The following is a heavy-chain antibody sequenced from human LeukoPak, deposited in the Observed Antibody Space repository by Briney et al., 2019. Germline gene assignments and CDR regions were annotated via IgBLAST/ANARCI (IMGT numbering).Heavy chain of an antibody. CDR1: GGSISSNC. Sequence: PSETLSLTCTVSGGSISSNCWSWIRQPPGKGLEWIGYICDSGTTKYNPSVKSRVTISVDTSKNQFSLKLSSVTAVDTAVYYCASDSFYDSGGYFYYWGQGTPVTVSS. V-gene: IGHV4-59*01. CDR2: ICDSGTT. D-gene: IGHD3-22*01. J-gene: IGHJ4*02. CDR3: ASDSFYDSGGYFYY.